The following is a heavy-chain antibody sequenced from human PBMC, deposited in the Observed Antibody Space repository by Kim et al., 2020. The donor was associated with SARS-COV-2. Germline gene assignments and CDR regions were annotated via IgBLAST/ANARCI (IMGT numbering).Heavy chain of an antibody. Sequence: SETLSLTCTVSGGSISSGGYYWNWIRQHPGKGLEWIGYIYYSGSTYYNPSLKSRVTISVDTSKNQFSLKLSSVTAADTAVYYCARGGGYAGPGDYWGQGTLVTVS. V-gene: IGHV4-31*03. CDR1: GGSISSGGYY. D-gene: IGHD1-26*01. CDR3: ARGGGYAGPGDY. J-gene: IGHJ4*02. CDR2: IYYSGST.